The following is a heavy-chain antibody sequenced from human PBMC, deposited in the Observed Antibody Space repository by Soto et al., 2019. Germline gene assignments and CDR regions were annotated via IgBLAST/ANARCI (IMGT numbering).Heavy chain of an antibody. Sequence: QVQLVESGGGVGQPGRSLRLSCAASGFTFSSYGMHWVRQAPGKGLEWVAVISYDGSNKYYADSVKGRFTISRDNSKNTLYLQMNSLRAEDTAVYYCAKDRAYGDPGTFDYWGQGTLVTVSS. V-gene: IGHV3-30*18. CDR3: AKDRAYGDPGTFDY. D-gene: IGHD4-17*01. J-gene: IGHJ4*02. CDR2: ISYDGSNK. CDR1: GFTFSSYG.